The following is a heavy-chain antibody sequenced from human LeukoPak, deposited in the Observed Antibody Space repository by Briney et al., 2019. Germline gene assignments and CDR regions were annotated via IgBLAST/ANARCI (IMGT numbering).Heavy chain of an antibody. J-gene: IGHJ6*03. CDR3: ARPGRQLGRGLPYYMDV. CDR1: GFTFSSYA. V-gene: IGHV3-30*01. CDR2: ISYDGSNK. Sequence: GGSLRLSCVASGFTFSSYAMHWVRQAPGKGLEWVAVISYDGSNKYYADSVKGRFSISRDNSKNTLYLQMNSLRAEDTAVYYCARPGRQLGRGLPYYMDVWGKGTTVTVSS. D-gene: IGHD6-6*01.